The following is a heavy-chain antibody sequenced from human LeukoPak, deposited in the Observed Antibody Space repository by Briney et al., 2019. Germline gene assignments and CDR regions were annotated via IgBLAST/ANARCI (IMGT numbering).Heavy chain of an antibody. J-gene: IGHJ4*02. Sequence: SVKVSCKASGGTFSSYAISWVRQAPGQGLEWMGRIIPILGIANYAQKFQGRVTITADKSTSTAYMELSSLRSEDTAVYYCAREYSSGYYYDYWGQGTLVTVSS. D-gene: IGHD3-22*01. V-gene: IGHV1-69*04. CDR3: AREYSSGYYYDY. CDR1: GGTFSSYA. CDR2: IIPILGIA.